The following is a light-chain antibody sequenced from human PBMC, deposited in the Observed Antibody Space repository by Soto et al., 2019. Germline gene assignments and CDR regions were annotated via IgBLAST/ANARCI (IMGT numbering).Light chain of an antibody. CDR1: RSVSTN. V-gene: IGKV3-15*01. CDR3: QQYHKTVPPFT. Sequence: DIILTQSPAIVSVSQGEGATLACRPSRSVSTNLHWYQHKHGQAPRHLIYGASTRVADIPPRFSGSGSGTEFNLTINYMKSEDFGVSYCQQYHKTVPPFTFGGGTKVEI. CDR2: GAS. J-gene: IGKJ4*01.